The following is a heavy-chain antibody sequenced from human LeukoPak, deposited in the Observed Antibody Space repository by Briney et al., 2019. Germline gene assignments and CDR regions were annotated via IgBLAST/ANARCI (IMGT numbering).Heavy chain of an antibody. Sequence: PSETLYLTCAVSGYSISSGYYWGWIRQPPGKGLEWIGSIYHSGSTYYNPSLKSRVTISVDTSKNQFSLKLSSVTAADTAVYYCARLLYSSGLDYWGQGTLVTVSS. CDR3: ARLLYSSGLDY. CDR1: GYSISSGYY. D-gene: IGHD6-19*01. V-gene: IGHV4-38-2*01. CDR2: IYHSGST. J-gene: IGHJ4*02.